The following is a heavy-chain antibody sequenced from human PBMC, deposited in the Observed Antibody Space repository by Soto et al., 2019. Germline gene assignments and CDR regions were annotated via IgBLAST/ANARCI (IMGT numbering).Heavy chain of an antibody. Sequence: ASVKVSCKASGYTFNKYGFNWVRQAPGQGIEWMGRISAFNDYTNLAQKFQGRLTLTTDASTNTAYMELQVLRSDDTAMYYCARGRGVVIPAGTPDAFDVWGQGTMVTVSS. J-gene: IGHJ3*01. CDR3: ARGRGVVIPAGTPDAFDV. V-gene: IGHV1-18*01. CDR1: GYTFNKYG. CDR2: ISAFNDYT. D-gene: IGHD6-13*01.